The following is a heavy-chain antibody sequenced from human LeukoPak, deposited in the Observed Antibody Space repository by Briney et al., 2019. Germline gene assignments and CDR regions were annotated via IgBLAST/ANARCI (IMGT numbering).Heavy chain of an antibody. J-gene: IGHJ4*02. D-gene: IGHD3-22*01. Sequence: GGSPRLSCAASGFIFSDYYMNWVRQAPGKGLEWVSSISSSGNYIYYADSVKGRFTISRDNAENSLYLQMNSLRAEDTAVYYCARADHYYNSRGYYYVDYWGQGTLVTVSS. CDR3: ARADHYYNSRGYYYVDY. CDR2: ISSSGNYI. V-gene: IGHV3-21*06. CDR1: GFIFSDYY.